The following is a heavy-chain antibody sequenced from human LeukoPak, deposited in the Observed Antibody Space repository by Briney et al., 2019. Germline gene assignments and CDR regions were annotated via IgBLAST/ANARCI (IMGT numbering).Heavy chain of an antibody. V-gene: IGHV3-74*01. CDR3: ARDLEDGSGYQPIYYYYGLDV. Sequence: GGSLRLSCTASDFTFSRYWMHWVRQAPGKGLVWVSRISSDGSSTSYADSVKGRCTISRDNAKNTVYLQMNSLRAEDTAVYYCARDLEDGSGYQPIYYYYGLDVWGQGTTVTVSS. D-gene: IGHD5-12*01. CDR1: DFTFSRYW. J-gene: IGHJ6*02. CDR2: ISSDGSST.